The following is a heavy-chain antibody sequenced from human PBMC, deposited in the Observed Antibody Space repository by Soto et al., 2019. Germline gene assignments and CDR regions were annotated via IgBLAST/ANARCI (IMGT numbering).Heavy chain of an antibody. Sequence: PSETLSLTCTVSGGSISSGGYYWSWIRQHPGKGLEWIGYIYYSGSTYYNPSLKSRVTMSVDTSKNQFSLKLSSVTAADTAVYYCARRGSSSDWFDPWGQGTLVTVSS. CDR2: IYYSGST. D-gene: IGHD6-6*01. J-gene: IGHJ5*02. CDR3: ARRGSSSDWFDP. CDR1: GGSISSGGYY. V-gene: IGHV4-31*03.